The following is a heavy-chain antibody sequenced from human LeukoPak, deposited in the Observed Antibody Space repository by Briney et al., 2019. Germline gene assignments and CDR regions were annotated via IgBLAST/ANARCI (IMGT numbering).Heavy chain of an antibody. V-gene: IGHV3-21*01. CDR3: ARGDGYNFFDN. D-gene: IGHD5-24*01. CDR2: IRSSSSYI. J-gene: IGHJ4*02. Sequence: GGSLRLSCAASGFTFSTYSMNWVRQAPGEGLEWVASIRSSSSYIHYADSVKGRFTISRDNAKNSLFLQMNSLRAEDTAVYYCARGDGYNFFDNWGQGTLVTVSS. CDR1: GFTFSTYS.